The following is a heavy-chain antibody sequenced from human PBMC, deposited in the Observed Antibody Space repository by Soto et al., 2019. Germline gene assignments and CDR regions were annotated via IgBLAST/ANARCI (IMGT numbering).Heavy chain of an antibody. CDR3: ARRIPFGYGMDI. Sequence: SCKASGYTFTSYAMHWVRQAPGKGLEYVSVITSNGGNTDYASSVKGRFTISRDNSKNTLYLQMGSLRAEDMAVYYCARRIPFGYGMDIWGQGTTVTVSS. V-gene: IGHV3-64*01. CDR1: GYTFTSYA. J-gene: IGHJ6*02. D-gene: IGHD2-21*01. CDR2: ITSNGGNT.